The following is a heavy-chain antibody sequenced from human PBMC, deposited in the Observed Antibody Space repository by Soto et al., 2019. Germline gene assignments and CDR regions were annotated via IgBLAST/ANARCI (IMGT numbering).Heavy chain of an antibody. J-gene: IGHJ6*03. CDR2: INHSGST. CDR3: ARGRGVVYAAYYYYYYMDV. Sequence: SETLSLTCAVYGGSFSGYYWSWIRQPPGKGLEWIGEINHSGSTNYNPSLKSRVTISVDTSKNQFSLKLSSVTAADTAVYYCARGRGVVYAAYYYYYYMDVWGKGTTVTVSS. D-gene: IGHD2-8*02. V-gene: IGHV4-34*01. CDR1: GGSFSGYY.